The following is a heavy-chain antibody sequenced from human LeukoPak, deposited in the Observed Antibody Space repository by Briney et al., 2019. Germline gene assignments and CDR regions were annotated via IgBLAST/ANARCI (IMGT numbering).Heavy chain of an antibody. CDR2: ISYDGSNK. Sequence: GGSLRLSFAASGFTFSSYGMHWVRQAPGKGLEWVAVISYDGSNKYYADSVKGRFTISRDNSKNTLYLQMNSLRAEDTAVYYCAKDQDFWSGFDIWGQGTMVTVSS. CDR1: GFTFSSYG. J-gene: IGHJ3*02. V-gene: IGHV3-30*18. D-gene: IGHD3-3*01. CDR3: AKDQDFWSGFDI.